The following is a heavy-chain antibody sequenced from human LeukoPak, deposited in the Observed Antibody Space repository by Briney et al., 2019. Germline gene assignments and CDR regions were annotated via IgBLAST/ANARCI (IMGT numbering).Heavy chain of an antibody. CDR3: ARGTMVRGLEMDY. Sequence: TSETLSLTCAVSGGSISSGNWWSWVRQPPGKGLEWIGYIYHSGSTYYNPSLKSRVTISVDRSKNQFSLKLSSVTAADTAVYYCARGTMVRGLEMDYWGQGTLVTVSS. J-gene: IGHJ4*02. CDR2: IYHSGST. V-gene: IGHV4-4*02. CDR1: GGSISSGNW. D-gene: IGHD3-10*01.